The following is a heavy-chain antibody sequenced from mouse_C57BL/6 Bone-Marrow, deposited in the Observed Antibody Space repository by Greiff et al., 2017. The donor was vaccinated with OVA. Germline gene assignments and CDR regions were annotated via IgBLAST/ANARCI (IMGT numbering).Heavy chain of an antibody. D-gene: IGHD2-4*01. CDR1: GYTFTRSW. Sequence: VPLKESGTVLARPGASVKMSCKTSGYTFTRSWMHWVKPRPGQGLAWIGAIYPGNSDTSYNQKFKGKAQLTAVPSASTASMELSSLTNEDSAVYYCTRRRIYYDYLWFAYWGQGTLVTVSA. CDR2: IYPGNSDT. CDR3: TRRRIYYDYLWFAY. V-gene: IGHV1-5*01. J-gene: IGHJ3*01.